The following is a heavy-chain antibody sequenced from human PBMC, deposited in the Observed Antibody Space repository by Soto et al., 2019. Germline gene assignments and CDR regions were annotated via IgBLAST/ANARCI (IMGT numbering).Heavy chain of an antibody. CDR1: GGSISSGGYS. CDR2: IYHSGST. D-gene: IGHD4-17*01. V-gene: IGHV4-30-2*01. J-gene: IGHJ4*02. CDR3: ARGMTTVTTFDY. Sequence: QLQLQESGSGLVKPSQTLSLTCAVSGGSISSGGYSWSWIRQPPGKGLEWIGYIYHSGSTYYNPALKSRVXXXVXXSKNQLSRKLSSVTAADTAVYYCARGMTTVTTFDYWGQGTLVTVSS.